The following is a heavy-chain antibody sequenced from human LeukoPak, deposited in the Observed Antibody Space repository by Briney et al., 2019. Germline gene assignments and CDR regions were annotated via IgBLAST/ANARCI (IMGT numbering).Heavy chain of an antibody. D-gene: IGHD6-6*01. J-gene: IGHJ6*03. Sequence: GGSLRLSCAASGFTFSSYAMSWVRQAPGKGLEWVSAISGSGGSTYYADSVKGRFTISRDNSKNTLYLQMNSLRAEDTAVYYCARSRKYSSSSERMNYYYYYMDVWGKGTTVSVSS. CDR2: ISGSGGST. CDR3: ARSRKYSSSSERMNYYYYYMDV. CDR1: GFTFSSYA. V-gene: IGHV3-23*01.